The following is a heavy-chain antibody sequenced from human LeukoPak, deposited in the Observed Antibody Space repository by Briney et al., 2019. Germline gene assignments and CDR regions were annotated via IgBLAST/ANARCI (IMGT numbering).Heavy chain of an antibody. V-gene: IGHV3-23*01. CDR3: AKLGGLVGY. J-gene: IGHJ4*02. Sequence: GGSLRLSCAASRFTSSSYAMSWVRQAPGKGLEWVSSINSRGGRTYYADSVKGRFTISRDNSKNTLYLQMNSLRAEVTAVYYCAKLGGLVGYWGQGTLVTVSS. CDR1: RFTSSSYA. CDR2: INSRGGRT.